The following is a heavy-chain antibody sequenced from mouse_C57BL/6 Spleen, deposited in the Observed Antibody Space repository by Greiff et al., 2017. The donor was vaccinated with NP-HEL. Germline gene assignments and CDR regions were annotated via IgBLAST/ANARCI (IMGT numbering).Heavy chain of an antibody. V-gene: IGHV5-16*01. CDR3: ARAPFRGYFDY. CDR1: GFTFSDYY. J-gene: IGHJ2*01. CDR2: INYDGSST. Sequence: EVQLVESEGGLVQPGSSMKLSCTASGFTFSDYYMAWVRQVPEKGLEWVANINYDGSSTYYLDSLKSRFIISRDNAKNILYLQMSSLKSEDTATYYCARAPFRGYFDYWGQGTTLTVSS.